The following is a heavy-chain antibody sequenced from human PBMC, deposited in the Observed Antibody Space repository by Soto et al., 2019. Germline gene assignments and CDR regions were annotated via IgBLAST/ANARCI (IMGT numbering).Heavy chain of an antibody. J-gene: IGHJ6*02. CDR2: INPNSGGT. D-gene: IGHD2-15*01. Sequence: ASVKVSCKASGYTFTGYYMHWVRQAPGQGLEWMGWINPNSGGTNYAQKFQGWVTMTRDTSISTAYMELSSLRSDDTAVYYCARVGSRYYYGMDVWGQGTTGTVSS. CDR1: GYTFTGYY. V-gene: IGHV1-2*04. CDR3: ARVGSRYYYGMDV.